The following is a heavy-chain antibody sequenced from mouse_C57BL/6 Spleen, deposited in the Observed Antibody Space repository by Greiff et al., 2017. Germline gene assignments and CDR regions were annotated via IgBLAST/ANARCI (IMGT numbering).Heavy chain of an antibody. Sequence: VQLQQSGPGLVKPSQSLSLTCSVTGYSITSGYYWNWIRQFPGNKLEWMGYISYDGSNNYNPSLKNRISITRDTSKNQFFLKLNSVTTEDTATYYCARGDGYYAFDYWGQGTTLTVSS. CDR3: ARGDGYYAFDY. CDR2: ISYDGSN. V-gene: IGHV3-6*01. CDR1: GYSITSGYY. D-gene: IGHD2-3*01. J-gene: IGHJ2*01.